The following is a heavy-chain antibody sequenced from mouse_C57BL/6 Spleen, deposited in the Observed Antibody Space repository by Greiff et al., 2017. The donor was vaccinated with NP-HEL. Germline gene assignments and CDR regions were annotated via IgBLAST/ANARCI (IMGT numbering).Heavy chain of an antibody. Sequence: VQLKESGGGLVKPGGSLKLSCAASGFTFSDYGMHWVRQAPEKGLEWVAYISSGSSTIYYADTVKGRFTIFRDNAKNTLFLQMTSLRSEDTAMYYCARRTVVATEGYFDVWGTGTTVTVSS. J-gene: IGHJ1*03. CDR1: GFTFSDYG. D-gene: IGHD1-1*01. CDR2: ISSGSSTI. V-gene: IGHV5-17*01. CDR3: ARRTVVATEGYFDV.